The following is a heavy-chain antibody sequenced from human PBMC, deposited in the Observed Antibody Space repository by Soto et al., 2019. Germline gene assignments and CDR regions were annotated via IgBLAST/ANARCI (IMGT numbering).Heavy chain of an antibody. CDR1: GDSFAGYW. D-gene: IGHD3-22*01. V-gene: IGHV5-10-1*01. CDR2: IDPSDSQT. J-gene: IGHJ4*02. CDR3: ARQIYDSDTGPNFQYYFDS. Sequence: LGESMKISWKGSGDSFAGYWITWVRQKPGKGLEWMGRIDPSDSQTYYSPSFRGHVTISATKSITTVFLQWSSLRASDTAMYYCARQIYDSDTGPNFQYYFDSWGQGTPVTVPQ.